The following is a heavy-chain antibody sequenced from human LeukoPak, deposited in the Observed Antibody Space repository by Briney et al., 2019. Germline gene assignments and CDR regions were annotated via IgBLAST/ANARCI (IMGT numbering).Heavy chain of an antibody. CDR3: ARGHYGLDV. Sequence: GGSLRLSCAASGFTFSDHYMTWIRQAPGKGLEWVSYILNSGSTIYYADSVKGRFTISRDNAKNSLFLQMNSLRVEDTAVYYCARGHYGLDVWDQGTTVTVSS. CDR1: GFTFSDHY. CDR2: ILNSGSTI. V-gene: IGHV3-11*01. J-gene: IGHJ6*02.